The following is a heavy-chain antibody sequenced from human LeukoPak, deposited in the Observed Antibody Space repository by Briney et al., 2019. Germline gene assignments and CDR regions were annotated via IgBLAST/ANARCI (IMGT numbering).Heavy chain of an antibody. CDR3: ARELHSTWFDP. D-gene: IGHD6-13*01. Sequence: GGSLRLSCAASGFTFSSYEMNWVRQAPGKGLEWVSYISSSGSTIYYADSVKGRLTISRDNAKNSLYLQMNSLRAEDTAVYYCARELHSTWFDPWGQGTLVTVSS. J-gene: IGHJ5*02. CDR1: GFTFSSYE. CDR2: ISSSGSTI. V-gene: IGHV3-48*03.